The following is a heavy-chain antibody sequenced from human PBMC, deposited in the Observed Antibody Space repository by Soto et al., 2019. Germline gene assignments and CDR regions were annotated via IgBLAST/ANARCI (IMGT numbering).Heavy chain of an antibody. Sequence: ASVKVSCKASRYTFISYDINWVRQATGQGLEWMGWMNPKSANTGYAQNFQGRVTMTRNTSISTAYMELSSLRSEDTAVYYCARSPSWETTVTQYYFDYWGQGTLVTVS. J-gene: IGHJ4*02. V-gene: IGHV1-8*01. CDR2: MNPKSANT. CDR1: RYTFISYD. D-gene: IGHD4-4*01. CDR3: ARSPSWETTVTQYYFDY.